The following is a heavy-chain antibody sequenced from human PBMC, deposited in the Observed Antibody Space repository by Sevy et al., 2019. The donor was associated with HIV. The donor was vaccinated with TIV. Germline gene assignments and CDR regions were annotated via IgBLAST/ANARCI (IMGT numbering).Heavy chain of an antibody. D-gene: IGHD3-22*01. CDR1: GFTFSNYG. Sequence: GGSPRLSCAASGFTFSNYGMHWVRQAPGKGLEWVAVIWNDGSNKYYADSVNGRFTISRDNSKNTLYLQMNSLRVEDTAVYFCARGGDFNDRSAKRDFDYWGQGTLVTVSS. J-gene: IGHJ4*02. CDR3: ARGGDFNDRSAKRDFDY. CDR2: IWNDGSNK. V-gene: IGHV3-33*01.